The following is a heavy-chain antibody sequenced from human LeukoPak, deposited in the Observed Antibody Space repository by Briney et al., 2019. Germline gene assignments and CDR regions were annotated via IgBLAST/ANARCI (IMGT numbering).Heavy chain of an antibody. J-gene: IGHJ4*02. V-gene: IGHV3-23*01. Sequence: GGSLRLSCAASGFTFSSNYMSWVRQAPGKGLEWVSAISGSGGSTYYADSVKGRFTISRDNSKNTLYLQMNSLRAEDTAVYYCAKDMSGGDCPDYWGQGTLVTVSS. CDR3: AKDMSGGDCPDY. CDR2: ISGSGGST. CDR1: GFTFSSNY. D-gene: IGHD2-21*02.